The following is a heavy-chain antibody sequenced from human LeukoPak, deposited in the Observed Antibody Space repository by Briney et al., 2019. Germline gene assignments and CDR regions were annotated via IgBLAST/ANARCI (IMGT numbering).Heavy chain of an antibody. CDR1: GYSISSGYY. Sequence: SETLSLTCAVSGYSISSGYYWGWIRQPPGKGLEWIGSICHSGSTYYNPSLKSRVTISVDTSKNQFSLKLSSVTAADTAVYYCARPTYSGSYSGAFDIWGQGTMVTVSS. CDR2: ICHSGST. D-gene: IGHD1-26*01. CDR3: ARPTYSGSYSGAFDI. J-gene: IGHJ3*02. V-gene: IGHV4-38-2*01.